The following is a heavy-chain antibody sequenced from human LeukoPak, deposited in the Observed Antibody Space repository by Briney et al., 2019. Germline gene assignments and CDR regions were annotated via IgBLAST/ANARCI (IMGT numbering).Heavy chain of an antibody. J-gene: IGHJ4*02. V-gene: IGHV1-8*01. CDR3: VRGGVPGGASSGLAPSTY. CDR2: MNPNSDNT. Sequence: ASVKVSCKASGYTFISYDINWVRQAPGQGLEWMGWMNPNSDNTGYAQKFQGSVAMTMNTSINTAYMDLTNLRYEDTAVYYCVRGGVPGGASSGLAPSTYWGQGTLITVSS. CDR1: GYTFISYD. D-gene: IGHD3-22*01.